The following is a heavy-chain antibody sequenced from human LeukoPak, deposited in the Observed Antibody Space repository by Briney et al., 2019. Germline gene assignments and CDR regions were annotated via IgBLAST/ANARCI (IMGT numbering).Heavy chain of an antibody. D-gene: IGHD1-26*01. CDR2: ISTYNGNT. V-gene: IGHV1-18*01. Sequence: ASVKVSCKASGYTFTNYGINWVRQAPGQGLEWMGWISTYNGNTNYAQKLQGRVTMTRDMSTSTVYMELSSLRSEDTAVYYCARDFGGSYLVNWFDPWGQGTLVTVSS. J-gene: IGHJ5*02. CDR1: GYTFTNYG. CDR3: ARDFGGSYLVNWFDP.